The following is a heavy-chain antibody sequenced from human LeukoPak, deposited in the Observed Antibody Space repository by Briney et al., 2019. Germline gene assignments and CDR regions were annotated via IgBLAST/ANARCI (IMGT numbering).Heavy chain of an antibody. CDR3: ARAGWGVWFGEPDAFDI. Sequence: SQTLSLTCTVSGGSISSGDYYWSWIRQPPGKGLVWIGYIYYSGSTYYNPSLKSRVTISVDTSKNQFSLKLSSVTAADTAVYYWARAGWGVWFGEPDAFDIWGQGTMVTVSS. D-gene: IGHD3-10*01. J-gene: IGHJ3*02. CDR1: GGSISSGDYY. V-gene: IGHV4-30-4*01. CDR2: IYYSGST.